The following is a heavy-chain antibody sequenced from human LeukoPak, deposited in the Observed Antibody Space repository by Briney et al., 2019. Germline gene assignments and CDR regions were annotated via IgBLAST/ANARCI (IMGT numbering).Heavy chain of an antibody. D-gene: IGHD3-10*01. CDR3: ARDPITMVRGVILHNWFDP. J-gene: IGHJ5*02. CDR2: ISSSSSTI. V-gene: IGHV3-48*01. CDR1: GFTFSSYS. Sequence: PGGSLRLSCAASGFTFSSYSMNWVRQAPGKGLEWVSYISSSSSTIYYADSVKGRFTISRDNAENSLYLQMNSLRAEDTAVYYCARDPITMVRGVILHNWFDPWGQGTLVTVSS.